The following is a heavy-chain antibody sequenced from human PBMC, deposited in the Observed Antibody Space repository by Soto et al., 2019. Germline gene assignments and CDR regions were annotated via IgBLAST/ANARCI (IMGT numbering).Heavy chain of an antibody. D-gene: IGHD6-19*01. Sequence: QVQLVQSGAEVKKPGSSVKVSCKASGGTFSSYAISWVRQAPGQGLEWMGGIIPIFVTANYAQKFQGRVKINANECTSTAYMELSSLRSEDPAVYYCARDRWGGWYAFAYCGQGTLVTVSS. CDR1: GGTFSSYA. J-gene: IGHJ4*02. CDR2: IIPIFVTA. V-gene: IGHV1-69*12. CDR3: ARDRWGGWYAFAY.